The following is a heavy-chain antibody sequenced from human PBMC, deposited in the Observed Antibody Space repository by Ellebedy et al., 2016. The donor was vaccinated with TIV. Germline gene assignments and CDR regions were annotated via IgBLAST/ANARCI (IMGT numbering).Heavy chain of an antibody. D-gene: IGHD3-22*01. CDR1: GYTFTSYF. Sequence: ASVKVSCKASGYTFTSYFLYWVRQAPGQGLEWMGMINPASGNSNYAQKFQGRVAMTRDTSTNTVYMELSSLRSEDTAVYYCARGDNYYCDSSGYYYNYWGQGTLVTVSS. J-gene: IGHJ4*02. V-gene: IGHV1-46*01. CDR3: ARGDNYYCDSSGYYYNY. CDR2: INPASGNS.